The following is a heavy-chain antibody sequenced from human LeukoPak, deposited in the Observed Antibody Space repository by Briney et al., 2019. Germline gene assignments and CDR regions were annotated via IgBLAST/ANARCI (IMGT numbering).Heavy chain of an antibody. CDR3: AKPISSGWYSFDY. Sequence: GGSLRLSCAASGLTFSSYAMSWVRQAPGKGLGWVSAISGSGGSTYSADSVKGRFTISRDNSKNTLYLQINSLRAEDTAVYYCAKPISSGWYSFDYWGQGTLVTVSS. D-gene: IGHD6-19*01. CDR1: GLTFSSYA. CDR2: ISGSGGST. V-gene: IGHV3-23*01. J-gene: IGHJ4*02.